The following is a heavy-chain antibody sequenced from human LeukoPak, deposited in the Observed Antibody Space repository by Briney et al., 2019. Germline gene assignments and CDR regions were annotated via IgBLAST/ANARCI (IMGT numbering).Heavy chain of an antibody. CDR1: GYTFTSYA. D-gene: IGHD2-21*01. Sequence: GASVKVSCKASGYTFTSYATSWVRQAPGQGLEWMGGIIPIFGTANYAQKFQGRVTITADKSTSTAYMELSSLRSDDTAVYYCARLCSIRWCLHDWFDPWGQGTLVTVSS. V-gene: IGHV1-69*06. CDR2: IIPIFGTA. CDR3: ARLCSIRWCLHDWFDP. J-gene: IGHJ5*02.